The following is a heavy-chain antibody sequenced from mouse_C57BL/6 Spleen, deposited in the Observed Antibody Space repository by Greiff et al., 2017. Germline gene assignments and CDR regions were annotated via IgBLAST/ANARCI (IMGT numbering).Heavy chain of an antibody. CDR2: SYPGDGDT. D-gene: IGHD1-1*01. CDR1: GYAFSSYW. V-gene: IGHV1-80*01. Sequence: VKLQESGAELVKPGASVKISCKASGYAFSSYWMNWVKQRPGKGLEWIGQSYPGDGDTNYNGKFKGMATLTADKSSRTAYMQLSGLTSEDSAVYCCARGEGYDGSSPYWGQGTLVTVSA. CDR3: ARGEGYDGSSPY. J-gene: IGHJ3*01.